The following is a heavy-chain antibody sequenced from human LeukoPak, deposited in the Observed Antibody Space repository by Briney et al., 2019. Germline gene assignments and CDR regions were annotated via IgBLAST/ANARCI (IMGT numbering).Heavy chain of an antibody. J-gene: IGHJ4*02. CDR2: IYYSGST. CDR1: GGSISSDGYF. V-gene: IGHV4-31*03. CDR3: ARERAIPSEYFDY. Sequence: SQTLSLTCTVSGGSISSDGYFWSWLRLHPGTGLEWIGYIYYSGSTYYNPSLKSRVTISVDTSKNQFSLRLTSVTAADTAVYYCARERAIPSEYFDYWGQGTLVTVSS.